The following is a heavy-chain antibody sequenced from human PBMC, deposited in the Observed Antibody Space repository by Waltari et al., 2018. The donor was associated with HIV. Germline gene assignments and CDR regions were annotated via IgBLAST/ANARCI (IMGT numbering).Heavy chain of an antibody. CDR3: AKITSVGPYDVFDI. Sequence: QVQLVESGGGVVQPGKSLRLSCAASGFIFSDYGRHGVRQAPGKGLEWVAIISNDGDKKDYADFAKGRFTISRDNYKNTLYLHMNSLRVDDTAVYSCAKITSVGPYDVFDIWGQGTMVTVS. V-gene: IGHV3-30*18. CDR1: GFIFSDYG. D-gene: IGHD3-16*01. CDR2: ISNDGDKK. J-gene: IGHJ3*02.